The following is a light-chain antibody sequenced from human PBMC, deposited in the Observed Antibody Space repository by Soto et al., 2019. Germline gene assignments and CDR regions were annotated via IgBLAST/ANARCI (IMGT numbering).Light chain of an antibody. CDR2: DDD. V-gene: IGLV1-51*01. Sequence: QSVLTQPPSVSAAPGQRVTISCSGSSSNIGGNSVSWYQQLPGTAPKLLIYDDDKRPSGIPDRFSGSKSGTSATLGITGFQTGDEADYYCASWDSRLSDYVFGTGTKLTV. CDR1: SSNIGGNS. J-gene: IGLJ1*01. CDR3: ASWDSRLSDYV.